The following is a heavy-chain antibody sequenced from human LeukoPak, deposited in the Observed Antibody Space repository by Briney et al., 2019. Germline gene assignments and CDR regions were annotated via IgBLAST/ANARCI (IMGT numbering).Heavy chain of an antibody. V-gene: IGHV3-23*01. D-gene: IGHD2-8*02. CDR3: TKSTDYWYYGMDV. CDR2: IGANVGST. J-gene: IGHJ6*02. CDR1: GFTFSTFA. Sequence: GSLRLSCVASGFTFSTFAMYWLRQAPGKGLEWVSAIGANVGSTSYADSVRGRFTISRDNSRNTLYLQMSSLRTDDTATNYCTKSTDYWYYGMDVWGQGTTVTVSS.